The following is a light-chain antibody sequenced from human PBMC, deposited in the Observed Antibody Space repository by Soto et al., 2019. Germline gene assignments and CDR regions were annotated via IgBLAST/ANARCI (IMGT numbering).Light chain of an antibody. Sequence: EILMTQSPAALSVSPGERATLSCRASQSVSSNLAWYQQKPGQAPRLLIYGASTRATGIPARFSGSGSGTEFTLTISSLQSEDFAIYYCQQCNNWPRTFGQGTKVDIK. J-gene: IGKJ1*01. CDR1: QSVSSN. CDR2: GAS. V-gene: IGKV3-15*01. CDR3: QQCNNWPRT.